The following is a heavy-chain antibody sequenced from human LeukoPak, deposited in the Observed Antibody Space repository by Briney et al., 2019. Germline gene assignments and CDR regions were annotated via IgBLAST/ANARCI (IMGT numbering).Heavy chain of an antibody. CDR1: GDSISSAGYY. D-gene: IGHD5-12*01. J-gene: IGHJ4*02. CDR3: ARDPHSGYGSDY. CDR2: IYYSGSA. Sequence: PSETLSLTCTVSGDSISSAGYYWSWIRQHPGKGLEWIGYIYYSGSAYHNPSLKSRVTISLDTSKNQFSLKVSSVTAADTAVYYCARDPHSGYGSDYWGQGTLATVSS. V-gene: IGHV4-31*03.